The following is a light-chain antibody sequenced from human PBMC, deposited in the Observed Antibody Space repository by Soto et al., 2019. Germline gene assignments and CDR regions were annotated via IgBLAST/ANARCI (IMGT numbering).Light chain of an antibody. CDR1: ESIRTW. Sequence: DIQMTQSPSTLSAPIGDRVTITCRASESIRTWLAWYQHKPGKAPKFLIYDASSLESGVPSRFSGSGSGTEFTLTISNLQPDDFATYFCQQYNNYPRTFGQGTKV. J-gene: IGKJ1*01. V-gene: IGKV1-5*01. CDR2: DAS. CDR3: QQYNNYPRT.